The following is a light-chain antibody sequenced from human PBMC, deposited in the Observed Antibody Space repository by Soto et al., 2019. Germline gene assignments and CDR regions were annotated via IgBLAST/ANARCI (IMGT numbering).Light chain of an antibody. CDR2: EAS. J-gene: IGKJ2*01. Sequence: EIVLTQSPAALSLSPGERATLSCRASQSVSSYLAWYQQKPGQAPRLLIYEASNRATGIPARFRGSGSGTDLTLTISSLEPEDYAVYYCQQRSNWPQYTFGQGTKLEIK. V-gene: IGKV3-11*01. CDR1: QSVSSY. CDR3: QQRSNWPQYT.